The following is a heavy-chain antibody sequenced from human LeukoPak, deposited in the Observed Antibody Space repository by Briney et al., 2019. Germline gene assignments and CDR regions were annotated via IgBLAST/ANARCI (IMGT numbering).Heavy chain of an antibody. V-gene: IGHV4-39*01. CDR3: ARGSVITYRFDY. CDR1: GGSISSSSYF. CDR2: IYYSGSN. J-gene: IGHJ4*02. Sequence: SETLPLTCTVSGGSISSSSYFWGWIRQPPGKGLEWIGSIYYSGSNFYNPSLKSRVTISVDSSKSQFSLKLSSVTAADTAVYYCARGSVITYRFDYWGQGTLVTVSS. D-gene: IGHD3-22*01.